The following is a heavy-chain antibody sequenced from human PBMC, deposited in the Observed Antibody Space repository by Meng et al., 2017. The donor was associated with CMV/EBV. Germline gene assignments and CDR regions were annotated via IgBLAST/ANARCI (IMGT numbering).Heavy chain of an antibody. CDR3: TVRIAVAGTIDY. D-gene: IGHD6-19*01. CDR2: IRSKANSYAT. V-gene: IGHV3-73*01. CDR1: GFTFSGSA. Sequence: GESLKISCAASGFTFSGSAMHWVRQASGKGLEWVGRIRSKANSYATAYAASVKGRFTISRDDSKNTAYLQMNSLKTEDTAVYYCTVRIAVAGTIDYWSQGTLVTVSS. J-gene: IGHJ4*02.